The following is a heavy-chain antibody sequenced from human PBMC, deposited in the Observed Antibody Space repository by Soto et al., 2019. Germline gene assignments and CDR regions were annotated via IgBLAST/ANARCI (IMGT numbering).Heavy chain of an antibody. Sequence: SGDTFSPYVISWLLKAPGQGLEWIGWISPYHGNTNFPQKFQGRVTLTTDTSTSTVYMELSSLRSEDTAVYYCARDSSGWLRSNWFDPWGQGTLVTVSS. CDR1: GDTFSPYV. CDR3: ARDSSGWLRSNWFDP. D-gene: IGHD6-19*01. CDR2: ISPYHGNT. J-gene: IGHJ5*02. V-gene: IGHV1-18*04.